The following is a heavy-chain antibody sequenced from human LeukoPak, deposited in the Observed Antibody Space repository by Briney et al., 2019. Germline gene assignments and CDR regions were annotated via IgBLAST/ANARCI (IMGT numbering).Heavy chain of an antibody. CDR3: ARDRLEYYYDSSGLGGFDP. J-gene: IGHJ5*02. V-gene: IGHV4-31*03. D-gene: IGHD3-22*01. CDR1: GGSISSGGYY. CDR2: IYYSGST. Sequence: SETLSLTCTVSGGSISSGGYYWSWIRQHPGKGLEWIGYIYYSGSTYYNPSLKSRVTISVDTSKNQFSLKLSSVTAADTAVYYCARDRLEYYYDSSGLGGFDPWGQGTLVTDSS.